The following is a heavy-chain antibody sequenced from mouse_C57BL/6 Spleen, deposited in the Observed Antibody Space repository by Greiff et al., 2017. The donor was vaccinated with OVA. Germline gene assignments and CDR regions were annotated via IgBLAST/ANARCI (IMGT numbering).Heavy chain of an antibody. V-gene: IGHV1-9*01. CDR3: ASCDSNYALAY. J-gene: IGHJ3*01. Sequence: VQLQQSGAELMKPGASVKLSCKASGYTFTGYWIEWVKQRPGHGLEWIGEIFPGSGGTNYNAKFKGKATFTADTSSNTAYMQLSSLTSEDSAIYYCASCDSNYALAYWGQGTLVTVSA. CDR2: IFPGSGGT. D-gene: IGHD2-5*01. CDR1: GYTFTGYW.